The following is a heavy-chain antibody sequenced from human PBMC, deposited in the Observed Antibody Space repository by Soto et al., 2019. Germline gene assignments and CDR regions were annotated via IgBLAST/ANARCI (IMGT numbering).Heavy chain of an antibody. J-gene: IGHJ5*01. CDR3: ATGATADYSFWDNPRGDWLDS. V-gene: IGHV1-8*02. CDR1: GYTFTNYD. Sequence: QVQLVQSGAEVKKPGASVKVSCKASGYTFTNYDINWVRQAAGQGLEWMGWMNPNTGVTKTDYLEKSEGRGTMTGDISTGTAYLEIYDLRSENTAVYYCATGATADYSFWDNPRGDWLDSWGHGTLVTVSS. D-gene: IGHD3-3*01. CDR2: MNPNTGVTKT.